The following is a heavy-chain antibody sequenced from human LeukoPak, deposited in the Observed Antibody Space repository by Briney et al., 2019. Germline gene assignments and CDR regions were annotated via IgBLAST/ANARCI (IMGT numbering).Heavy chain of an antibody. CDR2: VNPNSGDT. Sequence: GASVKVSCKASGYTFTGYYLHWVRQAPGQGLEWMGCVNPNSGDTNYAQKFQGSVTMTRDTSTSTFYMDLTSLRSEDTAVYYCARGAYNYGFGDYWGQGTLVTVSS. CDR1: GYTFTGYY. J-gene: IGHJ4*02. CDR3: ARGAYNYGFGDY. D-gene: IGHD3/OR15-3a*01. V-gene: IGHV1-2*02.